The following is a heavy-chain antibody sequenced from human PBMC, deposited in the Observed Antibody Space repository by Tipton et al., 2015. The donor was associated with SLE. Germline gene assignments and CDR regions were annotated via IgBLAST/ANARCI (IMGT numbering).Heavy chain of an antibody. Sequence: QSGPEVKKPGASVRVSCKASGYTFTSYGISWVRQAPGQGLEWMGWINPNSGGTNYAQKFQGRVTMTRDTSISTAYMELSRLRSEDTAVYYCARDAEPGYCSGGSCYYYGMDVWGQGTTVSVSS. J-gene: IGHJ6*02. D-gene: IGHD2-15*01. CDR2: INPNSGGT. CDR1: GYTFTSYG. CDR3: ARDAEPGYCSGGSCYYYGMDV. V-gene: IGHV1-2*02.